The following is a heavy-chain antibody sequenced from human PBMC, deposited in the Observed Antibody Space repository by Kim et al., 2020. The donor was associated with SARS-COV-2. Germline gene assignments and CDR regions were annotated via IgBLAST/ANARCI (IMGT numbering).Heavy chain of an antibody. CDR1: GGTFSSYA. Sequence: SVKVSCKASGGTFSSYAISWVRQAPGQGLEWMGGIIPIFGTANYAQKFQGRVTITADESTSTAYMELSSLRSEDTAVYYCASLDYGGNSSRKKYYYYYYGMDGWGQWTTVTVSS. CDR2: IIPIFGTA. V-gene: IGHV1-69*13. D-gene: IGHD4-17*01. CDR3: ASLDYGGNSSRKKYYYYYYGMDG. J-gene: IGHJ6*02.